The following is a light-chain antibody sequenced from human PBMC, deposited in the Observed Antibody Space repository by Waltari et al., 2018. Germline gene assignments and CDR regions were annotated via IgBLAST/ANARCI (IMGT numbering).Light chain of an antibody. Sequence: QSALTQPASVSGSPGQSITISCTGSSSDAGGYNYVSWYQQYPGKVPKIMIYEVNNRPSVVSIRLSGSKSGHTTSLTISGLQAGDEADYYCSSFTSRHLYVFGTGTAVTVL. CDR1: SSDAGGYNY. CDR2: EVN. J-gene: IGLJ1*01. V-gene: IGLV2-14*01. CDR3: SSFTSRHLYV.